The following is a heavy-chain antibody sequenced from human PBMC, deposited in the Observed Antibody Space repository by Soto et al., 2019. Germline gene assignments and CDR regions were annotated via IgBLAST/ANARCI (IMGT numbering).Heavy chain of an antibody. CDR3: AREGQTEYYFDY. V-gene: IGHV1-3*01. CDR1: GYTFTSYA. Sequence: ASVKVSCKASGYTFTSYAMHWVRQAPGQRLEWMGWINAGNGNTKYSQKFQGRVTITRDTSASTAYMELRSLRSDDTAVYYCAREGQTEYYFDYWGRGTLVTV. CDR2: INAGNGNT. J-gene: IGHJ4*02.